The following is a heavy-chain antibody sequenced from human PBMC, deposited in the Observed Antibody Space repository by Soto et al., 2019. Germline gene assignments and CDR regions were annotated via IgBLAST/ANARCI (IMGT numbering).Heavy chain of an antibody. Sequence: QVQLQESGPGLVRPSQTLSLTCTVSGGFIDSGAYYWSWIRQPPGKGLEWIGYIYYDGNSYYNPSLKSRIIISVDTSKNQFSLKLRSVTAADSAVYYCVRDVTTAAIPAYFCGLEVWGQGTTVTVSS. J-gene: IGHJ6*02. V-gene: IGHV4-30-4*01. CDR3: VRDVTTAAIPAYFCGLEV. CDR2: IYYDGNS. CDR1: GGFIDSGAYY. D-gene: IGHD2-2*02.